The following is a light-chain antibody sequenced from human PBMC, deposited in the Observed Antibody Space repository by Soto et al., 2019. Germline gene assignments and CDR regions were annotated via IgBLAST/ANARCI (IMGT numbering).Light chain of an antibody. CDR1: QGISIY. Sequence: DIQMTQSPSTLSASVGDRVTITCRASQGISIYLAWYQQKPGKVPKLLIYAASTVQSGVPSWFSGSGSGTDFTITSSRLQPEYVANYYWQKNNRAPHTFGQGTQLEIK. J-gene: IGKJ2*01. V-gene: IGKV1-27*01. CDR2: AAS. CDR3: QKNNRAPHT.